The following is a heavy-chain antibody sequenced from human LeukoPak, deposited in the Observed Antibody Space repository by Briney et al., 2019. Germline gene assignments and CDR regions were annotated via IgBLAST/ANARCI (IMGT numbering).Heavy chain of an antibody. CDR3: AKDVYYGSGSYYNSAYGMDV. V-gene: IGHV3-43*01. D-gene: IGHD3-10*01. CDR2: ISWDGGST. Sequence: GGSLRLSCAASGFTFDDYTMHWVRQAPGKGLEWVSLISWDGGSTYYADSVKGRFTISRDNSKNSLYLQMNSLRTEDTALYYCAKDVYYGSGSYYNSAYGMDVWGQGTTVTASS. J-gene: IGHJ6*02. CDR1: GFTFDDYT.